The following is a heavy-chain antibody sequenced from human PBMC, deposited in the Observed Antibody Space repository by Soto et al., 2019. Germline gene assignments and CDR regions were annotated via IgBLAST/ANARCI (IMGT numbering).Heavy chain of an antibody. V-gene: IGHV1-69*01. Sequence: QVQLLQSGAEVRKPGSSVRVSCKASGGSFNRHTISWVRQAPGQGLEWMGGIIPIFGTANHAQKVQGRVTIIADESTSTVYMELSSLRSDDTAIYYCARGWGYDSTDYYYAYWGQGTLVIVSS. CDR3: ARGWGYDSTDYYYAY. J-gene: IGHJ4*02. CDR1: GGSFNRHT. D-gene: IGHD3-22*01. CDR2: IIPIFGTA.